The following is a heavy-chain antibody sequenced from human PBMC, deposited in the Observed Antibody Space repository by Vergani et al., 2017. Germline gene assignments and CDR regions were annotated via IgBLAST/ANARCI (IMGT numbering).Heavy chain of an antibody. V-gene: IGHV1-2*02. CDR1: GYTFTGYY. J-gene: IGHJ6*03. CDR2: INPNSGGT. D-gene: IGHD3-9*01. Sequence: QVQLVQSGAEVKKPGASVKVSCKASGYTFTGYYMHWVRQAPGQGLEWMGWINPNSGGTNYAQKFQGRVTMTRDTSISTAYMELSRLRSDETAVYYCARVRVGYYDILTGKNYYYMDVWGKGTTVTVSS. CDR3: ARVRVGYYDILTGKNYYYMDV.